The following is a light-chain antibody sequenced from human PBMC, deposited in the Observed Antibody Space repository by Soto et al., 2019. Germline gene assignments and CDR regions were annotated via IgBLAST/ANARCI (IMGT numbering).Light chain of an antibody. Sequence: QMTQSPSSLSAPVGEKIIITCLASRDVGSDVSWYQQKPGQAPKLLIYAASNLYPGVQSRFSGSRSGTEFTLTISSLQPEDFASYYCLQDYGDSWTFGQGTKVDIK. CDR1: RDVGSD. V-gene: IGKV1-6*01. CDR3: LQDYGDSWT. J-gene: IGKJ1*01. CDR2: AAS.